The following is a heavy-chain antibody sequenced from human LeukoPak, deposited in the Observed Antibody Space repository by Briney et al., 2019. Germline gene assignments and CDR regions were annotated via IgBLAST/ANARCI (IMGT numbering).Heavy chain of an antibody. CDR2: ISDSGGRT. Sequence: GGSLRLSCAVSGITLSNYGMSWVRQAPGKGLEWVAGISDSGGRTNYADSVKGRFAISRDNPRNTLYLQMNSLRAEDTAVYFCAKRGVVIRVILVGFNKEAYYFDSWGQGALVTVSS. D-gene: IGHD3-22*01. J-gene: IGHJ4*02. CDR1: GITLSNYG. CDR3: AKRGVVIRVILVGFNKEAYYFDS. V-gene: IGHV3-23*01.